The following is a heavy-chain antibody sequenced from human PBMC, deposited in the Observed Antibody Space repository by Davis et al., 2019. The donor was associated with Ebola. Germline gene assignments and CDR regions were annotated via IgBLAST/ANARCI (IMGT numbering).Heavy chain of an antibody. Sequence: GESLKISCAASGFTFNTFGMTWVRQAPGKGLEWVSSISTTSAFIYYADSVKGRFTISRDNAKNSLYLQMSSLRPEDTALYYCARGWDLDHWGQGTVVTVSS. CDR1: GFTFNTFG. CDR2: ISTTSAFI. CDR3: ARGWDLDH. V-gene: IGHV3-21*04. D-gene: IGHD1-26*01. J-gene: IGHJ4*02.